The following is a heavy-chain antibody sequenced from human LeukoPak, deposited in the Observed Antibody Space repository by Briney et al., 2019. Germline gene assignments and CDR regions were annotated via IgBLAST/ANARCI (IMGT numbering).Heavy chain of an antibody. CDR3: ARLTVSITPGSSIDY. CDR1: GFTFSNYA. V-gene: IGHV4-39*01. J-gene: IGHJ4*02. Sequence: PGGSLRLSCAASGFTFSNYAMSWVRQPPGKGLEWIGSIYYSGSPYYNPSLKSRVTISVDTSKNQFSLKLRSVTAADAAVYYCARLTVSITPGSSIDYWGQGTLVTVSS. D-gene: IGHD1-14*01. CDR2: IYYSGSP.